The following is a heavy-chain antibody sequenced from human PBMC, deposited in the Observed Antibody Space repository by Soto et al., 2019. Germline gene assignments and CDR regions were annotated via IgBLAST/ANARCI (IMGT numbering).Heavy chain of an antibody. CDR1: GGSISSGGYY. J-gene: IGHJ5*02. V-gene: IGHV4-31*03. D-gene: IGHD6-13*01. CDR3: ARVAIAAAGYHWFDP. Sequence: PSETLPLTYTVSGGSISSGGYYWSWIRQHPGKGLEWIGYIYYSGSTYYNPSLKSRVTISVDTSKNQFSLKLSSVTAADTAVYYCARVAIAAAGYHWFDPWGQGTLVTVSS. CDR2: IYYSGST.